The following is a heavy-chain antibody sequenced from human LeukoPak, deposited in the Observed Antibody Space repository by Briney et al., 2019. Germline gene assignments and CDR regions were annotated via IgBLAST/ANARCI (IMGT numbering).Heavy chain of an antibody. CDR3: ARLYYYDSRGLDY. CDR1: GFTVSSNY. J-gene: IGHJ4*02. D-gene: IGHD3-22*01. V-gene: IGHV3-53*01. Sequence: GGSLRLSCAASGFTVSSNYMSWVRQAPGKGLEWVSVIYSGGRTYYAHSVNGRFTISRDNSRNTLYLQMNSLRAEDTAVYYCARLYYYDSRGLDYWGQGTLVTVSS. CDR2: IYSGGRT.